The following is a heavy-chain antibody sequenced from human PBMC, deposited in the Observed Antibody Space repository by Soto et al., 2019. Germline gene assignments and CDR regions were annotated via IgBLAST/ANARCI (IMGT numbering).Heavy chain of an antibody. CDR1: GGSISSGGYY. V-gene: IGHV4-31*03. Sequence: SETLSLTCTVSGGSISSGGYYWSWIRQHPGKGLEWIGYIYYSGSTYYNPSLKSRVTISVDTSKNQFSLKLSSVTAADTAVYYCARGGTYCGGDCYSAHEFDYWGQGTLVTVSS. D-gene: IGHD2-21*02. J-gene: IGHJ4*02. CDR3: ARGGTYCGGDCYSAHEFDY. CDR2: IYYSGST.